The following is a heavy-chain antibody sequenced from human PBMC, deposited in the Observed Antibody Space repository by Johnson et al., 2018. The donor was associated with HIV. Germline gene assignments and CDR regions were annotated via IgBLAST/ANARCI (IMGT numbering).Heavy chain of an antibody. D-gene: IGHD1-26*01. CDR2: ISYEGSNK. CDR3: AKVMVVGADPEAFDI. V-gene: IGHV3-30*14. J-gene: IGHJ3*02. Sequence: QVQLVESGGGVVQPGRSLRLSCAASGFTFSTYAMYWVRQAPGKGLEWVAVISYEGSNKYYADAVKGRFTISSDNSKDTLYLQMNSLRAGDTAVYYCAKVMVVGADPEAFDIWGQGTMGTVSS. CDR1: GFTFSTYA.